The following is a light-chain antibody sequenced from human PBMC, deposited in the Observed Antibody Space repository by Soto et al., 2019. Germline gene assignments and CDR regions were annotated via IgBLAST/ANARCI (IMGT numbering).Light chain of an antibody. Sequence: EIVLTQSPATLSLSPGERAALSCRASQGVGRFLAWYQQKPGQAPRLLIYDASNRATGIPARFSGSGSETDFTLVIDNLEPDDFAVYYCQQRSGWPLTFGGGTKVEIK. J-gene: IGKJ4*01. V-gene: IGKV3-11*01. CDR1: QGVGRF. CDR2: DAS. CDR3: QQRSGWPLT.